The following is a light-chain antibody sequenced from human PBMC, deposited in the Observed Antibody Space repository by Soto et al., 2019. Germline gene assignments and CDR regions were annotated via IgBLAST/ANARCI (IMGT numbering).Light chain of an antibody. Sequence: DIVMTQSPDSLAVSLGERATINCKSSQSVLYSSNNKNYLAWYQQKPGQPPKLLIYWASTRESGVPDRFSGSGSGTDFTLTISSLQAEDVAVYYCQQYYSLLRTFGQGTKLQIK. CDR2: WAS. CDR3: QQYYSLLRT. V-gene: IGKV4-1*01. J-gene: IGKJ2*01. CDR1: QSVLYSSNNKNY.